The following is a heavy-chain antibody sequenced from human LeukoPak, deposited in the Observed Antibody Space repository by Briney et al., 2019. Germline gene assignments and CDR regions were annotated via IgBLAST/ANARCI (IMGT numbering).Heavy chain of an antibody. Sequence: ASVKVSCKASGYTFSAYYLHWVRQAPGQGLEWMGWVNPNSGGTNYAQNYQGRVTMTRDTSISTAYMELSRLRPDDTAVFYCARGHQGYYHYMDVWGKGTTVTVSS. D-gene: IGHD2-2*01. CDR1: GYTFSAYY. J-gene: IGHJ6*03. CDR3: ARGHQGYYHYMDV. V-gene: IGHV1-2*02. CDR2: VNPNSGGT.